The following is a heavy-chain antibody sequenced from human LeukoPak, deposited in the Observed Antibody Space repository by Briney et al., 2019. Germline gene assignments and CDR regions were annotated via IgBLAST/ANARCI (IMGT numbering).Heavy chain of an antibody. D-gene: IGHD3-22*01. CDR1: GFTFSSYS. J-gene: IGHJ4*02. CDR2: ISSSSSYI. V-gene: IGHV3-21*01. CDR3: ARRPGGYYDSNGILEYFEY. Sequence: GGSLRLSCAASGFTFSSYSMNWGRQAPGKGLEGGSSISSSSSYIYYADSAKGRFTLSRDNAKNSLYLQMNSLRAEDTAVYYCARRPGGYYDSNGILEYFEYWGQGTLVTVSS.